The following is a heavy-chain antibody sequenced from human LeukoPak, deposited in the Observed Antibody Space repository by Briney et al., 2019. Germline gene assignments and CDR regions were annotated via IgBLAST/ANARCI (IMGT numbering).Heavy chain of an antibody. V-gene: IGHV3-48*03. Sequence: GGSLRLSCAASEFTFSTYEMNWVRQAPGKGLEWVSYISSSGSTIYYADSVKGRFTISRDNAKNSLYLQMNSLRAEDTAVYYCAELGITMIGGVWGKGTTVTISS. CDR1: EFTFSTYE. CDR3: AELGITMIGGV. CDR2: ISSSGSTI. D-gene: IGHD3-10*02. J-gene: IGHJ6*04.